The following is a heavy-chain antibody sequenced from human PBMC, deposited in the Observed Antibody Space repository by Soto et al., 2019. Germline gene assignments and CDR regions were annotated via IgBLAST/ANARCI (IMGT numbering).Heavy chain of an antibody. CDR3: ARDEAEGFSDY. CDR2: ISYDGSNK. J-gene: IGHJ4*02. Sequence: GGSLRLSCAASGFTFSSYAMHWVRQAPGKGLEWVAVISYDGSNKYYADSVKGRFTISRDNSKNTLYLQMNSLRAEDTAVYYCARDEAEGFSDYWGQGTLVTVSS. V-gene: IGHV3-30*04. CDR1: GFTFSSYA.